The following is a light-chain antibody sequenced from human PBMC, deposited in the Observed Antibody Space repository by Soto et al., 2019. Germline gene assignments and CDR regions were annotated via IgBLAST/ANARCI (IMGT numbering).Light chain of an antibody. V-gene: IGKV3-11*01. Sequence: LTQSPAILSLSPGEKATLCTASQSVVSYMAWYQQRPGQPPRLLIHDTSHRASGVPARFRGSGSGTDFTLTITSLEPEDFAVYFCQQRRNWVSFGPGTRV. CDR1: QSVVSY. CDR2: DTS. J-gene: IGKJ3*01. CDR3: QQRRNWVS.